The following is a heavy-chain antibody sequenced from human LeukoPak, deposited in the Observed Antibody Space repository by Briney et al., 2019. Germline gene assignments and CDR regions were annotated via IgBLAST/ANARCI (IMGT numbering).Heavy chain of an antibody. CDR2: INPSGGST. CDR1: GYTFTSYY. D-gene: IGHD3-22*01. V-gene: IGHV1-46*01. CDR3: ARGWYYDSSGYSLPYYFDY. Sequence: ASVTVSCTASGYTFTSYYMHWVRQAPGQGLEWMGIINPSGGSTSYAQKFQGRVTMTRDTSTSTVYMELSSLRSEDTAVYYCARGWYYDSSGYSLPYYFDYWGQGTLVTVSS. J-gene: IGHJ4*02.